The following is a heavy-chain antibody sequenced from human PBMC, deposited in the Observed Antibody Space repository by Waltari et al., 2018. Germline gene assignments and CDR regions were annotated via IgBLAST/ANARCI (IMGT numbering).Heavy chain of an antibody. V-gene: IGHV3-30*15. Sequence: VQLVPSGGGVVPPGGSLSLSCEVSGYPFSHYGVNWVRQAPGKGVEWVAAISYDGKYEDYADSVKCRFTISRDNSKNTLHLHMGGRGTADTALYFCATSPAGSYRYPFLWGQGTLVTVSS. J-gene: IGHJ4*02. CDR3: ATSPAGSYRYPFL. CDR1: GYPFSHYG. D-gene: IGHD3-16*02. CDR2: ISYDGKYE.